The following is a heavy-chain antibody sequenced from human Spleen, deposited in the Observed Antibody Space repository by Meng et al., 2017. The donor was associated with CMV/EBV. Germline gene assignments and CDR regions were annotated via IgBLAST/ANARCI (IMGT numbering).Heavy chain of an antibody. CDR2: IYYSGST. V-gene: IGHV4-31*02. CDR3: ARVRRHCGGDCYSGGIGWFDP. J-gene: IGHJ5*02. Sequence: GYYWSWIRQHPGKGLEWIGYIYYSGSTYYNPSLKSRVTLSVDTSKNQFSLKLSSVTAADTAVYYCARVRRHCGGDCYSGGIGWFDPWGQGTLVTVSS. D-gene: IGHD2-21*01. CDR1: GYY.